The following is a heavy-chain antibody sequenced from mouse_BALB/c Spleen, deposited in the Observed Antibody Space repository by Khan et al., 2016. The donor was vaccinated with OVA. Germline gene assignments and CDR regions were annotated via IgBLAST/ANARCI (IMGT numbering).Heavy chain of an antibody. CDR2: IWTYGST. V-gene: IGHV2-6-1*01. CDR1: GFTLTNYG. D-gene: IGHD2-12*01. CDR3: AKQHCYHYNSFDY. J-gene: IGHJ4*01. Sequence: QVQLQQSGPGLVAPSQTLSLTCTISGFTLTNYGIHWVRQTPGKGLEWLVMIWTYGSTTYYTDLKSRLSTINDNSKSQASFKMNSRQTDDDSTYYRAKQHCYHYNSFDYWGQGTTVTVSS.